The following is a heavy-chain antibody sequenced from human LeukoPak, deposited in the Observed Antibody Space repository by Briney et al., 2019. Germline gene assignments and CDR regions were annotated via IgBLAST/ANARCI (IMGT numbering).Heavy chain of an antibody. J-gene: IGHJ4*02. Sequence: GGSLRLSCAASGFTFSSYSMNWVRQAPGKGLEWVSYISSSSSTIYYADSVKGRFTISRDNAKNSLYLQMNSLRAEDTAFYYCAKAELGVDTFFDYWGQGTLVTVSS. CDR3: AKAELGVDTFFDY. D-gene: IGHD3-3*01. CDR2: ISSSSSTI. CDR1: GFTFSSYS. V-gene: IGHV3-48*04.